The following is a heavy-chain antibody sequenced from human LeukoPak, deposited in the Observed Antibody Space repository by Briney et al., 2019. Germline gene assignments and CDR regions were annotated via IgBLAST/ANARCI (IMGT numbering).Heavy chain of an antibody. Sequence: ASVKVSCKASGYTFTSYDINWVRQATGQGLEWMGWMNPNSGNTGYAQKFQGRVTITRNTSISTAYMELSSLRSEDTAVYYCARRGPLRYFDWLLSRGQYYFDYWGQGTLVTVSS. J-gene: IGHJ4*02. D-gene: IGHD3-9*01. CDR2: MNPNSGNT. CDR3: ARRGPLRYFDWLLSRGQYYFDY. V-gene: IGHV1-8*03. CDR1: GYTFTSYD.